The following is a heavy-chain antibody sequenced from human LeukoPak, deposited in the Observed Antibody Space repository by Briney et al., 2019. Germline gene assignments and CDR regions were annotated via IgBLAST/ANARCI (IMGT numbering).Heavy chain of an antibody. D-gene: IGHD6-13*01. Sequence: GGSLGLSCAASGFTFSSYSMNWVRQAPGKGLEWVSYISSSSSTIYYADSVKGRFTISRDNGKNSLYLQMNNLRAEDTAVYYCASQLGDASDIWGQGTMVTVSS. CDR3: ASQLGDASDI. J-gene: IGHJ3*02. CDR2: ISSSSSTI. V-gene: IGHV3-48*01. CDR1: GFTFSSYS.